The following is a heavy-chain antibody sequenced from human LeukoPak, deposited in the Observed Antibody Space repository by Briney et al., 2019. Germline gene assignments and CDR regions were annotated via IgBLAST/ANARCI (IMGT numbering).Heavy chain of an antibody. J-gene: IGHJ4*02. D-gene: IGHD2-21*02. CDR3: ASQGAVTALFSY. CDR1: GGSFSGYY. Sequence: SETLSLTCAVSGGSFSGYYWSWIRQPPGKGLEWIGEINHGGSTNHNPSLMSRVTISVDTSKNQFSLKVSSVTAADTAVYYCASQGAVTALFSYWGQGTLVTVSS. V-gene: IGHV4-34*01. CDR2: INHGGST.